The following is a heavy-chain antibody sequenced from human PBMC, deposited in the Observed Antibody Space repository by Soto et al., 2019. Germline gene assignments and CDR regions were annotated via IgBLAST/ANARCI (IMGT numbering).Heavy chain of an antibody. Sequence: GGSLRLSCAASGFTFSSYGMHWVRQAPGKGLEWVAVIWYDGSNKYYADSVKGRFTISRDNSKNTLYLQMNSLRVEDTAVYYCARDEGTFLSGWYNYWGQGTLVTVSS. CDR3: ARDEGTFLSGWYNY. D-gene: IGHD6-19*01. V-gene: IGHV3-33*01. J-gene: IGHJ4*02. CDR1: GFTFSSYG. CDR2: IWYDGSNK.